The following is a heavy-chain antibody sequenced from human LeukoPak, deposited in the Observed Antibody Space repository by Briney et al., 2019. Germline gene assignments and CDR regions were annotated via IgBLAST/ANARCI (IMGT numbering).Heavy chain of an antibody. CDR3: AKDKSLRDFYFDY. J-gene: IGHJ4*02. CDR2: ISGSGGST. Sequence: PGESLRLSCAASGFTFSSYAMSWVRQAPGKGLEWVSAISGSGGSTYYADSVKGRFTISRDNSKNTLYLQMNSLRLEDTAVYYCAKDKSLRDFYFDYWGQGTLVTVSS. D-gene: IGHD3/OR15-3a*01. CDR1: GFTFSSYA. V-gene: IGHV3-23*01.